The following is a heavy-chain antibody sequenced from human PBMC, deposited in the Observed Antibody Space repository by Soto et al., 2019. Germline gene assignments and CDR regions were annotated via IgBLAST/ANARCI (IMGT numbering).Heavy chain of an antibody. D-gene: IGHD1-26*01. CDR3: AGDRGPYSGSYPILDY. CDR1: GFTFSSYG. J-gene: IGHJ4*02. CDR2: IWYDGSNK. Sequence: QVQLVESGGGVVQPGRSLRLSCAASGFTFSSYGMHWVRQAPGKGLEWVAVIWYDGSNKFYADSVKGRFTISRDNSKNSLYLQMNQLKDEDTAVYYCAGDRGPYSGSYPILDYWGQGTLVTVSS. V-gene: IGHV3-33*01.